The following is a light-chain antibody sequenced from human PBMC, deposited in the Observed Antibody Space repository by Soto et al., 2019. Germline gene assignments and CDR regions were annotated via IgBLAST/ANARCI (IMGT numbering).Light chain of an antibody. CDR1: STDFVSYNR. J-gene: IGLJ2*01. Sequence: QSVLTQPPSVSGSPGQSVTISCTGTSTDFVSYNRVSWYQQPPGTAPKLMIYEVSKRPSGVPDRFSGSKSGNTASLTISGLQAADEADYYCSSYTSSSTLVVFGGGTKLTVL. CDR2: EVS. CDR3: SSYTSSSTLVV. V-gene: IGLV2-18*02.